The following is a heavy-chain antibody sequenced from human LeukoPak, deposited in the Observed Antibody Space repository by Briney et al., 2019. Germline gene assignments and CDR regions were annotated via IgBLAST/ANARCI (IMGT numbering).Heavy chain of an antibody. J-gene: IGHJ3*02. D-gene: IGHD3-10*01. CDR2: IYYSGST. V-gene: IGHV4-39*01. Sequence: PSEALSLTCTVSGGSISINSYYWGWIRQPPGKGLEWIGSIYYSGSTYYNPSLKSRATISIDTSKNQFSLKLSSVTAADTAVYYCASEPYGSGSFLGAFDIWGQGTMVTVSS. CDR1: GGSISINSYY. CDR3: ASEPYGSGSFLGAFDI.